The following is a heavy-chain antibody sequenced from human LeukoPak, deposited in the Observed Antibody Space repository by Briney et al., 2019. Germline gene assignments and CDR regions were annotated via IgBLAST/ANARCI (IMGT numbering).Heavy chain of an antibody. V-gene: IGHV3-64*01. CDR3: AREPTTYGSGSSFDY. CDR1: GFTFSSYA. J-gene: IGHJ4*02. D-gene: IGHD3-10*01. Sequence: GGSLRLSCAASGFTFSSYAMIWVRQAPGKGLEYVSAISSNGGRTYYANSVKGRFTISRDNSKNTLFLQMGSLRAEDMAVYYCAREPTTYGSGSSFDYWGQGTLVTVSP. CDR2: ISSNGGRT.